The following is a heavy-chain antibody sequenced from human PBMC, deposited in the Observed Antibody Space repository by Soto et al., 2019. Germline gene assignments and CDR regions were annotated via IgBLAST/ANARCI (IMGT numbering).Heavy chain of an antibody. CDR2: INAGNGNT. CDR1: GYTFTSYA. J-gene: IGHJ4*02. D-gene: IGHD2-2*01. Sequence: ASVKVSCKASGYTFTSYAMHWVRQAPGQRLEWMGWINAGNGNTKYSQKFQGRVTITRDTSASTAYMELSSLRSEDTVLYYCARRPVVPAAMLPFDYWGQGTLVTVSS. CDR3: ARRPVVPAAMLPFDY. V-gene: IGHV1-3*01.